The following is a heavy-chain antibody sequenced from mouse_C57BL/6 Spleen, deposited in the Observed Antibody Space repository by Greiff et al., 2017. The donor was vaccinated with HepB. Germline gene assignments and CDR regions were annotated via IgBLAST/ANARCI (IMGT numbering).Heavy chain of an antibody. CDR2: IRSKSNNYAT. V-gene: IGHV10-1*01. Sequence: DVKLVESGGGLVQPKGSLKLSCAASGFSFNTYAMNWVRQAPGKGLEWVARIRSKSNNYATYYADSVKDRFTISRDDSESMLYLQMNNLKTEDTAMYYCVSNYPAYWGQGTLVTVSA. CDR1: GFSFNTYA. J-gene: IGHJ3*01. CDR3: VSNYPAY. D-gene: IGHD2-1*01.